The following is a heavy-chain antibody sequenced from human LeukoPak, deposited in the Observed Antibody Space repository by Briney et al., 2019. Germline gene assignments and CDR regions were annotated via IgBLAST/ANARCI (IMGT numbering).Heavy chain of an antibody. CDR1: GYTFTSYG. J-gene: IGHJ4*02. CDR2: ISAYNGNT. CDR3: ARPRYCSSASCLMPDY. V-gene: IGHV1-18*04. D-gene: IGHD2-2*01. Sequence: GASVKVSCKASGYTFTSYGISWVRQAPGQGLEWMGWISAYNGNTNYAQKLQGRVTMTTDTSTSTAYMELRSLRSDDTAVYYCARPRYCSSASCLMPDYWAREPWSPSPQ.